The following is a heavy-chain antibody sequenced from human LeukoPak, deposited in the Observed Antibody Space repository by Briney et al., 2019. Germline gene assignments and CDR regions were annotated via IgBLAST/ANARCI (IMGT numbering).Heavy chain of an antibody. V-gene: IGHV4-34*01. CDR1: GGSFSGYY. CDR3: ARGPYAFWSGYYADY. CDR2: INHSGST. Sequence: SETLSLTCAVYGGSFSGYYWSWIRQPPGKGLEWIGEINHSGSTNHNPSLKSRVTISVDTSKNQFSLKLRSVPAADTAVYYCARGPYAFWSGYYADYWGQGTLVTVSS. J-gene: IGHJ4*02. D-gene: IGHD3-3*01.